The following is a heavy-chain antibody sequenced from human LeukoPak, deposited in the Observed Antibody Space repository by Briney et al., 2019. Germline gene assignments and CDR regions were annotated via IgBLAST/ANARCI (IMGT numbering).Heavy chain of an antibody. CDR1: GGSFSGYY. J-gene: IGHJ5*02. D-gene: IGHD3-3*01. CDR2: INHSGST. Sequence: SETLSLTCAVYGGSFSGYYWSWIRQPPGKGLEWIGEINHSGSTNYNPSLKSRVTISVDTSKNQFSLKLSSVTAADTAVYYCARGHDFWSGYSRAKTFDPWAREPWSPSPQ. CDR3: ARGHDFWSGYSRAKTFDP. V-gene: IGHV4-34*01.